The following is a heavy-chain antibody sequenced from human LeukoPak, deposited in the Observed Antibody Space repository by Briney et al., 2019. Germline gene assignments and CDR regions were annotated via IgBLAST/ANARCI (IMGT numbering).Heavy chain of an antibody. CDR1: GFTFSRSG. Sequence: GGSLRLSCAASGFTFSRSGMHWVRQAPGKGLEWVAVISHDGNNKDYADSVKGRFTISRDNSKNTLYLQMNSLRAEDTAVYYCATQAGVRAFDYWGQGTLVTVSS. V-gene: IGHV3-30*03. D-gene: IGHD4-23*01. CDR3: ATQAGVRAFDY. J-gene: IGHJ4*02. CDR2: ISHDGNNK.